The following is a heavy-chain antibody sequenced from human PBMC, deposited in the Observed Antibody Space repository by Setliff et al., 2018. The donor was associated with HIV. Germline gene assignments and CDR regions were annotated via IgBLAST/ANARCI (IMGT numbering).Heavy chain of an antibody. CDR3: ARDRGRGMAPSGILDYYYMDV. D-gene: IGHD6-13*01. Sequence: PGGSLRLSCAASGFTVSRYYMSWVRQAPGKGLEWVSIIYSGGTTYYADSVKGRFIISRHNSNNTLYLQMNSLRAEDSAMYYCARDRGRGMAPSGILDYYYMDVWGKGTTVTVS. V-gene: IGHV3-53*04. CDR2: IYSGGTT. CDR1: GFTVSRYY. J-gene: IGHJ6*03.